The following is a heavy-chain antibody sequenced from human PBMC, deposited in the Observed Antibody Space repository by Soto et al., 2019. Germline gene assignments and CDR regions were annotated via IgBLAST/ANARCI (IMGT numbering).Heavy chain of an antibody. J-gene: IGHJ1*01. Sequence: QVQLVESGGGVLQTGRSLRLSCAASGFTFSSYGMHWVRQAPGKGLEWVAVISYDESNKYYADSVKGRFTISRDNSKNTLYLQMNSLRAEDTAVYYCTKGVVVITSYFQHWGQGTLVTVSS. CDR3: TKGVVVITSYFQH. D-gene: IGHD3-22*01. CDR2: ISYDESNK. CDR1: GFTFSSYG. V-gene: IGHV3-30*18.